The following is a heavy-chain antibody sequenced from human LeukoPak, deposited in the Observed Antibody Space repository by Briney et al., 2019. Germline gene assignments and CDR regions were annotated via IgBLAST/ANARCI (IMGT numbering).Heavy chain of an antibody. J-gene: IGHJ4*02. CDR2: ISWNSGSI. V-gene: IGHV3-9*01. CDR1: GFTFDDYA. Sequence: GRSLRLSCAASGFTFDDYAMHWVRQAPGKGLEWVSGISWNSGSIGYADSVKGRFTISRDNAKNSLYLQTNSLRAEDTALYYCAKDYYYDSSGYYGYWGQGTLVTVSS. D-gene: IGHD3-22*01. CDR3: AKDYYYDSSGYYGY.